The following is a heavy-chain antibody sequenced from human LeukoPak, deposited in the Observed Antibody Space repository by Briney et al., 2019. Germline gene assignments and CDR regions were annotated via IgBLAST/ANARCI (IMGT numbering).Heavy chain of an antibody. D-gene: IGHD6-6*01. CDR2: INHSGST. Sequence: SETLSLTFAVYGGSFSGYYWSWIRQPPGKGLEWIGAINHSGSTNYNPSLKSRVTISVDTSKNQFSLKLSSVTAADTAVYYCARGSSSSGYYYYYMDVWGKGTTVTVSS. CDR3: ARGSSSSGYYYYYMDV. CDR1: GGSFSGYY. J-gene: IGHJ6*03. V-gene: IGHV4-34*01.